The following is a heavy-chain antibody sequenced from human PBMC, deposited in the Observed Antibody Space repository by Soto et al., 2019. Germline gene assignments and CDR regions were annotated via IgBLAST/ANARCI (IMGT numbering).Heavy chain of an antibody. CDR3: AKDVGLTLGDIVATFPPFFDY. CDR1: GFTFSSYA. CDR2: ISGSGGST. J-gene: IGHJ4*02. D-gene: IGHD5-12*01. Sequence: GGSLRLSCAASGFTFSSYAMSWVRQAPGKGLEWVSAISGSGGSTYYADSVKGRFTISRDNSKNTLYLQMNSLRAEDTAVYYCAKDVGLTLGDIVATFPPFFDYWGQGTLVTVSS. V-gene: IGHV3-23*01.